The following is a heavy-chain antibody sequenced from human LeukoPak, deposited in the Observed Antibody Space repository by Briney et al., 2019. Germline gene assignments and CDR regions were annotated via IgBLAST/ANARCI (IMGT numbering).Heavy chain of an antibody. CDR1: GGSISSSIYY. D-gene: IGHD5-24*01. J-gene: IGHJ4*02. CDR2: IYYNVAT. CDR3: ARVRDGYNRNWAY. V-gene: IGHV4-39*02. Sequence: KSSETLSLTCTVSGGSISSSIYYWGWFRQPLGKGLEWIGSIYYNVATYYNSSLKSRVTISVDTSKNHLSLKLSSVTAADTAVYYCARVRDGYNRNWAYWGQGTLVTVSS.